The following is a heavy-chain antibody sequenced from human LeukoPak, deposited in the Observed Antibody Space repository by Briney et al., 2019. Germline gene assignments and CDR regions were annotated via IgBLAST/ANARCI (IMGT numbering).Heavy chain of an antibody. CDR2: FDPEDGET. CDR1: GYTLTELS. V-gene: IGHV1-24*01. D-gene: IGHD4-17*01. Sequence: ASVKVSCKVSGYTLTELSMHWVRQAPGKGLEWMGGFDPEDGETIYAQKFQGRVTMTEDTSTDTAYMELGSLRSEDTAVYYCATVRGLRDAFDIWGQGTMVTVSS. J-gene: IGHJ3*02. CDR3: ATVRGLRDAFDI.